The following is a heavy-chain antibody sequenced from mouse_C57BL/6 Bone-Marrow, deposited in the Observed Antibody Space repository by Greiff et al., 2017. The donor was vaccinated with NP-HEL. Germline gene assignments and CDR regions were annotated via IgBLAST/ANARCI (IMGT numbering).Heavy chain of an antibody. D-gene: IGHD4-1*01. CDR3: ARLNWALDY. CDR1: GFTFSSYG. Sequence: EVNLVESGGDLVKPGGSLKLSCAASGFTFSSYGMSWVRQTPDKRLEWVATISSGGSYTYYPDSVKGRFTISRDNAKNTLYLQMSSLKSEDTAMYYCARLNWALDYWGQGTTLTVSS. CDR2: ISSGGSYT. J-gene: IGHJ2*01. V-gene: IGHV5-6*01.